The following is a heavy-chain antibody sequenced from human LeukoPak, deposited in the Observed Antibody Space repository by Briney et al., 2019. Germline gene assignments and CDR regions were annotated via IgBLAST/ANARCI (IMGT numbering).Heavy chain of an antibody. CDR2: INTSAGST. Sequence: ASVKVSRKASGYTFTSYYMHWVRQAPGQGLEWMGIINTSAGSTSYAQKFQGRVTMTRDMSTSTVYMELSSLRSEDTAVYYCASLVRGTNAFDIWGQGTMVTVSS. CDR3: ASLVRGTNAFDI. CDR1: GYTFTSYY. J-gene: IGHJ3*02. V-gene: IGHV1-46*01. D-gene: IGHD3-10*01.